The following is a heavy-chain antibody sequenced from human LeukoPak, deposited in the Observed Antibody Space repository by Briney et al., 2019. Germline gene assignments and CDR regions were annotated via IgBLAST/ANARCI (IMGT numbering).Heavy chain of an antibody. Sequence: GGSLRLSCAASGFTFSSYWMNWARQAPGKGLEWVASINHNGNVNYYVDSVKGRFTISRDNAKNSLYLQMSNLRAEDTAVYYCARRSEQYSSSWYYYYYGMDVWGQGTTVTVSS. CDR2: INHNGNVN. CDR3: ARRSEQYSSSWYYYYYGMDV. CDR1: GFTFSSYW. D-gene: IGHD6-13*01. J-gene: IGHJ6*02. V-gene: IGHV3-7*03.